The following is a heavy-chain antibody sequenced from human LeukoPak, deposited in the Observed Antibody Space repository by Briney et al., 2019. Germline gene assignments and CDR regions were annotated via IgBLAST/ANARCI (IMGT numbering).Heavy chain of an antibody. CDR1: GGSISSGY. D-gene: IGHD2-8*02. CDR2: IYNSGRS. CDR3: AGGSGASWFDP. Sequence: PSETLSLNCSVSGGSISSGYWSWIRQPPGKRLERIAYIYNSGRSNYNPSLKSRVTISLDTSKNQFSLKLSSATAADTAVYYCAGGSGASWFDPWGQGTLVTVSS. V-gene: IGHV4-59*01. J-gene: IGHJ5*02.